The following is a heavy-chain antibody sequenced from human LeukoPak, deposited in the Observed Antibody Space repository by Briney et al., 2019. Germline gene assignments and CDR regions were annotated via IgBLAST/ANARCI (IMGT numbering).Heavy chain of an antibody. CDR3: ASSGWYKPVDY. Sequence: SETLSLTCAVYGGSFSGYYWSWIRQPPGKGLEWIGEINHSGSTNYNPSLKSRVTISVDKSKNQFSLKLSSVTAADTAVYYCASSGWYKPVDYWGQGTLVTVSS. J-gene: IGHJ4*02. CDR2: INHSGST. D-gene: IGHD6-19*01. CDR1: GGSFSGYY. V-gene: IGHV4-34*01.